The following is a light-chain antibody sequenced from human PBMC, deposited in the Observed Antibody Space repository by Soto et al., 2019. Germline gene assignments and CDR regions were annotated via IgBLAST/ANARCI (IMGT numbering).Light chain of an antibody. Sequence: QSALTQPASVSGSPGQSIAISCAGTNSDIGTYNHVSWYQQHPGKAPQLIIYEDINRPSGLSSRFSGSKSGNTASLTISGLQAEDEADYFCCSYTTSSTLVCGTGTKVTVL. CDR3: CSYTTSSTLV. CDR2: EDI. V-gene: IGLV2-14*01. CDR1: NSDIGTYNH. J-gene: IGLJ1*01.